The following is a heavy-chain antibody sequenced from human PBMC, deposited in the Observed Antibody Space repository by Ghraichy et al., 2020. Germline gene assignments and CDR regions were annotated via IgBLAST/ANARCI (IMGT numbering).Heavy chain of an antibody. V-gene: IGHV3-7*01. CDR1: GFMCSRYW. CDR2: VKPDGGEK. D-gene: IGHD1-1*01. CDR3: AKCRGTTWNDALDV. J-gene: IGHJ3*01. Sequence: GGSLRLSCAASGFMCSRYWVTWVRQAPGKGLEWVANVKPDGGEKNYVGSVKGRFTISRDNAKKSLYLQMNSLRAEDTAVYYCAKCRGTTWNDALDVWGQGTMVTLSS.